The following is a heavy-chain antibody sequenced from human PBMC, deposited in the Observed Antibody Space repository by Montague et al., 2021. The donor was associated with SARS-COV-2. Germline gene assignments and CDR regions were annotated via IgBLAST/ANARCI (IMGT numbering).Heavy chain of an antibody. J-gene: IGHJ6*02. CDR3: ANFRRTELLFGTVDYGLDV. Sequence: SETLSLTCTVSGGSISSYYWSWIRQPPGRGLQWIGKVTYSGSTKYNPSLKSRVTISVDTSKNHFNLRLSSVTAADTAVYYCANFRRTELLFGTVDYGLDVWGQGTMVTVSS. D-gene: IGHD2-2*01. CDR2: VTYSGST. V-gene: IGHV4-59*01. CDR1: GGSISSYY.